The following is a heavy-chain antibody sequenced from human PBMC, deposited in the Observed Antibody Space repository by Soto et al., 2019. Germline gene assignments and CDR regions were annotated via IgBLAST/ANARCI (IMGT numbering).Heavy chain of an antibody. D-gene: IGHD3-10*01. CDR3: ARGGRNYYGSGSYSRWLDP. V-gene: IGHV4-34*01. Sequence: PSVTLCLTCAVDGGYFSGYCLSWIRKPPGKGLEWIGEINHSGSTNYNPSLKSRVTISVDTSKNQFSLKLSSVTAADTAVYYCARGGRNYYGSGSYSRWLDPWGQGTLVTVSS. CDR2: INHSGST. CDR1: GGYFSGYC. J-gene: IGHJ5*02.